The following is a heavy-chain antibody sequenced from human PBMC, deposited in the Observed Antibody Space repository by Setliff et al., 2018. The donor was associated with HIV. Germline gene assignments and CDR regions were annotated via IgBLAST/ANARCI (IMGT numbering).Heavy chain of an antibody. CDR2: IFHSGDT. D-gene: IGHD6-6*01. V-gene: IGHV4-31*03. Sequence: LSETLSLTCSVSGVSVGSGDYYWHWIRQHPEKALEWIGYIFHSGDTYYNPSLKSRISISVDTSKNQFSLELTSLTAAGTAVYYCATRPRIAARPFDYWGQGMLVTVSS. CDR3: ATRPRIAARPFDY. J-gene: IGHJ4*02. CDR1: GVSVGSGDYY.